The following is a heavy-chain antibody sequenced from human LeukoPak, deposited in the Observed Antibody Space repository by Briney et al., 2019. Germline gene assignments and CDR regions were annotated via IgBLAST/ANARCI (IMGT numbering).Heavy chain of an antibody. CDR1: GGSISSYY. Sequence: SETLSLTCTVSGGSISSYYWSWIRQPPGKGLEWIGHIYYSGSTNYNPSLKSRVTISVDTSKNQFPLKLSSVTAADTAVYYCARVNEDYFDYWGQGTLVTVSS. V-gene: IGHV4-59*01. CDR3: ARVNEDYFDY. J-gene: IGHJ4*02. CDR2: IYYSGST.